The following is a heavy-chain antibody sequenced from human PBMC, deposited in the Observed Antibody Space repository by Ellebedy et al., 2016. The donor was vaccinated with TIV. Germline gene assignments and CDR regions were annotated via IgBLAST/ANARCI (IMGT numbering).Heavy chain of an antibody. CDR1: GGTFSSYA. V-gene: IGHV1-69*13. J-gene: IGHJ6*03. Sequence: SVKVSXXASGGTFSSYAISWVRQAPGQGLEWMGGIIPIFGTANYAQKFQGRVTITADESTSTAYMELSSLRSEDTAVYYCARGYDFWSALGNYYYYYYMDVWGKGTTVTVSS. D-gene: IGHD3-3*01. CDR2: IIPIFGTA. CDR3: ARGYDFWSALGNYYYYYYMDV.